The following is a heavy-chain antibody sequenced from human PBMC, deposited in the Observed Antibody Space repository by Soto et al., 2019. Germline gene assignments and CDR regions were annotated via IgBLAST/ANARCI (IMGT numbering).Heavy chain of an antibody. CDR3: ERGGSGYDAFKS. Sequence: SETMSLTCTVSGGSISSGGYYWSWIRKNPGKGLEWIGYIYDSGSTYYNPSLKSRVTISVDTSKNQFSLKLSSVTAADTAVYYGERGGSGYDAFKSWDQRTMVTVS. D-gene: IGHD3-22*01. CDR1: GGSISSGGYY. CDR2: IYDSGST. V-gene: IGHV4-31*03. J-gene: IGHJ3*02.